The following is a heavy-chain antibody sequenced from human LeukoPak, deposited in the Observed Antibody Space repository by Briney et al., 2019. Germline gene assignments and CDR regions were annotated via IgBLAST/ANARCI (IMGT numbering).Heavy chain of an antibody. Sequence: TETLSLTWTVSADSIRSTSYYWGWLRQPPGKGLEWIGSIYYSGDTYYNPSLKSRVTIAVDTSKNQISLKLNSVTAADTAVYYCARRKSFYDSSGYFDHWGRGTLVTVS. CDR3: ARRKSFYDSSGYFDH. V-gene: IGHV4-39*01. CDR1: ADSIRSTSYY. D-gene: IGHD3-22*01. J-gene: IGHJ4*02. CDR2: IYYSGDT.